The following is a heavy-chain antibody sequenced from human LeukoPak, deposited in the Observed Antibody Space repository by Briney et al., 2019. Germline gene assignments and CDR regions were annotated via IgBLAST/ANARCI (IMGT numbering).Heavy chain of an antibody. J-gene: IGHJ4*02. CDR1: AFTFSDYS. CDR2: ISGRSSTI. Sequence: PGGSLRLSCAASAFTFSDYSMNWVRQAPGKGLEWISYISGRSSTIYYADSVRGRFTISRDNAKNSVYLQMNSLRAEDTAVYYCAKETSSSFDYWGQGTLVIVSS. V-gene: IGHV3-48*01. D-gene: IGHD6-6*01. CDR3: AKETSSSFDY.